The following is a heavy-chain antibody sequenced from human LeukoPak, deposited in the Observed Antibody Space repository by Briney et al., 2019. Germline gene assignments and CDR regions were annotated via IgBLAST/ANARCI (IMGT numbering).Heavy chain of an antibody. CDR1: GFTFSSYS. CDR3: AKDQRDMRDYGDVYWFDP. CDR2: ISSSSSYI. Sequence: GGSLRLSCAASGFTFSSYSMNWVRQAPGKGLEWVSSISSSSSYIYYADSVKGRFTISRDNSKNTLYLQMNSLRAEDTAVYYCAKDQRDMRDYGDVYWFDPWGQGTLVTVSS. J-gene: IGHJ5*02. D-gene: IGHD4-17*01. V-gene: IGHV3-21*04.